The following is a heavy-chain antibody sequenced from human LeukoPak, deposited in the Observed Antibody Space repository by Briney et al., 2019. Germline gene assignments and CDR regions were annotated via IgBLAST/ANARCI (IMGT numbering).Heavy chain of an antibody. CDR3: AKAYYGATSFDS. V-gene: IGHV3-23*01. D-gene: IGHD3-10*01. CDR1: GFRFSSYA. CDR2: ISGGGETT. Sequence: PGGSLRLSCAVSGFRFSSYAMNWVRQAPGKGLEWVSAISGGGETTFYADSVKGRFTISRDNSNNTLYLQMNSLRAEDTAIYYCAKAYYGATSFDSWGQGTLITVSS. J-gene: IGHJ4*02.